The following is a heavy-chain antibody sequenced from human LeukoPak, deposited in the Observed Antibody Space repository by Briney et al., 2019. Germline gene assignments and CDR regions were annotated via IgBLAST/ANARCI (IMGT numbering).Heavy chain of an antibody. CDR2: IYSGGST. V-gene: IGHV3-66*01. Sequence: GGSLRLSCAASGFSVSSNYMSWVRQAPGKGLEWVSVIYSGGSTYYADSVKGRFTISRDNSKNTLYLQMNSLRAEDTAVYYCARDGRDSSGYYLKYDYWGQGTLATVSS. CDR1: GFSVSSNY. D-gene: IGHD3-22*01. CDR3: ARDGRDSSGYYLKYDY. J-gene: IGHJ4*02.